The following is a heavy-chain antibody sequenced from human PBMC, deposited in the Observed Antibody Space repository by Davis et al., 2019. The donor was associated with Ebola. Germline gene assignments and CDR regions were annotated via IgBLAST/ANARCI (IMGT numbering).Heavy chain of an antibody. V-gene: IGHV3-48*02. Sequence: PGGSLRLSCAASGFTFSSYSMNWVRQAPGEGLEWVSYISSSSTTIYYADSVKGRFSISRDNAKDTVHLQMDSLRDEDTAVYYCATDADYDEDFDYWGQGTLVTVSS. CDR3: ATDADYDEDFDY. CDR1: GFTFSSYS. J-gene: IGHJ4*02. CDR2: ISSSSTTI. D-gene: IGHD3-22*01.